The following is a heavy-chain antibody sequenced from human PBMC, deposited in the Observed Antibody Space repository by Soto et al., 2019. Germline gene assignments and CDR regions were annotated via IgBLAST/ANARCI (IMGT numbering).Heavy chain of an antibody. Sequence: ASVKVSCKASGYSFTGLDINWVRQTTGQGLEWMGWMEPSSGRTGYAQKFQGRVTMTRDTSINTAYMELSSLTSDDTAFYYCARGVTAGVDYWGQGTLVTVYS. J-gene: IGHJ4*02. V-gene: IGHV1-8*01. CDR3: ARGVTAGVDY. CDR1: GYSFTGLD. CDR2: MEPSSGRT. D-gene: IGHD1-26*01.